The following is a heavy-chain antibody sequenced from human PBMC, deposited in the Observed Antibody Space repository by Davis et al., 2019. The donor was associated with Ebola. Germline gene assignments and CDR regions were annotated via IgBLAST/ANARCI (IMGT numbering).Heavy chain of an antibody. V-gene: IGHV4-34*01. CDR2: INHSGST. CDR3: ARGGDNGDPAVY. J-gene: IGHJ4*02. CDR1: GGSFSGYY. D-gene: IGHD4-17*01. Sequence: SETLSLTCAVYGGSFSGYYWSWIRQPPGKGLEWNGEINHSGSTKYNPSLKSRVTVLVDTSKNQFSLKVTSVTAADTAVYYCARGGDNGDPAVYWGQGTQVTVSS.